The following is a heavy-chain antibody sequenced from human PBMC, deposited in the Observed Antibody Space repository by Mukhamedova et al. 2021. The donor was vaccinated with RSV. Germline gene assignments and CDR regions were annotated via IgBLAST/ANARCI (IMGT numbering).Heavy chain of an antibody. CDR2: ISSSGSTI. V-gene: IGHV3-11*01. Sequence: MSWIRQAPGKGLEWVSYISSSGSTIYYADSVKVRFTISRDNAKNSLYLQMNSLRAEDTAVYYCARDSPHYYGSGSYFDYWGQGTL. D-gene: IGHD3-10*01. J-gene: IGHJ4*02. CDR3: ARDSPHYYGSGSYFDY.